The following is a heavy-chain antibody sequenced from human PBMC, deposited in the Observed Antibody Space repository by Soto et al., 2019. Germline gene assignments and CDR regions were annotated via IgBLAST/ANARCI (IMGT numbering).Heavy chain of an antibody. CDR2: IFYSDSF. CDR1: GGSISSGGSY. J-gene: IGHJ4*02. Sequence: QVQLQESGPGLVKSSQTLSLTCTVSGGSISSGGSYWSWIRQRPGKGLEWIGYIFYSDSFYYTPSLQGRVVIWADTSKNQFTLRLSSVTDADSAVYYCAGAPETPPIFGAVRPDFFDFWGQGTLVSVSS. CDR3: AGAPETPPIFGAVRPDFFDF. D-gene: IGHD3-3*01. V-gene: IGHV4-31*03.